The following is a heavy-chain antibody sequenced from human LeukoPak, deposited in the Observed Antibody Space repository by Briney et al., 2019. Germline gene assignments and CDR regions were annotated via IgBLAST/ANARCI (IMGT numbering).Heavy chain of an antibody. CDR1: GGSIGSYY. CDR2: IYYSGST. D-gene: IGHD2-8*02. J-gene: IGHJ4*02. V-gene: IGHV4-59*01. Sequence: TSETLSLTCTVSGGSIGSYYWSWIRQPPGKGQEWIGYIYYSGSTNYNPSLKSRVTISVDTSKKQFSLKLSSVTAADTAVYYCARKGLTGGLDYWGQGTLVTVSS. CDR3: ARKGLTGGLDY.